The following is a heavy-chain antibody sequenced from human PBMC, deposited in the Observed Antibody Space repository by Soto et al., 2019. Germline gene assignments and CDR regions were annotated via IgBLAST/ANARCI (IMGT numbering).Heavy chain of an antibody. CDR1: GGSISSGGYY. V-gene: IGHV4-31*03. Sequence: PSETLSLTCTVSGGSISSGGYYWSWIRQHPGKGLEWIGYIYYSGSTYYNPSLKSRVTISVDTSKNQFSLKLSSVTAADTAVYYCARGSDYYDSSGYVPNFRTDYWGQGTLVTVSS. CDR2: IYYSGST. D-gene: IGHD3-22*01. CDR3: ARGSDYYDSSGYVPNFRTDY. J-gene: IGHJ4*02.